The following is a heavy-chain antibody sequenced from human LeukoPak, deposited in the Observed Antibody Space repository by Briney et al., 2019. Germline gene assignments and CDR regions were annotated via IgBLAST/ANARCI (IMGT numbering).Heavy chain of an antibody. CDR1: GFTLSNYE. J-gene: IGHJ5*02. D-gene: IGHD6-19*01. CDR3: ARLSAAVTRRFDL. Sequence: PGGSLRLSCATFGFTLSNYEMNWVRLTPGKGLEWISYITKGGATVPYAESVKGRFTISRDNANNSLYLQMNSLRAEDTAFYFCARLSAAVTRRFDLWGQGTLVTVSS. V-gene: IGHV3-48*03. CDR2: ITKGGATV.